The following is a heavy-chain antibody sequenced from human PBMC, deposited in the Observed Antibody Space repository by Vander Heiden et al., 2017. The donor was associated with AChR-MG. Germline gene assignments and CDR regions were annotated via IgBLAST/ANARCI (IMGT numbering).Heavy chain of an antibody. D-gene: IGHD3-22*01. V-gene: IGHV3-30*18. J-gene: IGHJ4*02. CDR1: GFTFSSYG. Sequence: QVQLVESGGGVVQPGRSLRLSCAASGFTFSSYGMHWVRQAPGKGLEWVAVISYDGSNKYYADSVKGRFTISRDNSKNTLYLQMNSLRAEDTAVYYCAQSSSYYNILPGDLDYWGQGTLVTVSS. CDR3: AQSSSYYNILPGDLDY. CDR2: ISYDGSNK.